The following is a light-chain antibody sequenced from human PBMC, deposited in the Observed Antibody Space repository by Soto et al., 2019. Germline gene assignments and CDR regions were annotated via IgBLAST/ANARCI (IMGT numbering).Light chain of an antibody. V-gene: IGKV3-11*01. J-gene: IGKJ5*01. Sequence: EVVLKKYPVTLSLSPGERATLSCRASQSFRGLLAWYQQKPGQAPRLLIYDAYNRATGIPPRFSGSGSGTDFTLTISSLEPEDSAVYYCQQRHMWPIPFGQ. CDR3: QQRHMWPIP. CDR1: QSFRGL. CDR2: DAY.